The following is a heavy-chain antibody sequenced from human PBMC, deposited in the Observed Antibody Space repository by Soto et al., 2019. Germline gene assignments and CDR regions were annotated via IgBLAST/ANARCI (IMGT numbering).Heavy chain of an antibody. CDR1: GYTLTELS. D-gene: IGHD2-15*01. J-gene: IGHJ3*02. CDR2: FDPEDGET. V-gene: IGHV1-24*01. CDR3: ATGRGYCSGGSCYLSDVFDI. Sequence: ASVKVSCKVSGYTLTELSMHWVRQAPGKGLEWMGGFDPEDGETIYAQKFQRRVTMTEDTSTDTAYMELSSLRSEDTAVYYCATGRGYCSGGSCYLSDVFDIWGQGTMVTVSS.